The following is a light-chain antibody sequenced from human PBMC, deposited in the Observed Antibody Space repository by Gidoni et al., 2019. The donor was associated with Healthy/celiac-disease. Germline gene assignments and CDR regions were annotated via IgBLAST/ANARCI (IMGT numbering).Light chain of an antibody. V-gene: IGLV1-40*01. J-gene: IGLJ3*02. CDR2: GNS. CDR1: SSNIGAGYD. Sequence: QSVLTQPPSVSGAPAQRDTISCTGSSSNIGAGYDVHWYQQLPGTAPKLLIYGNSNRPSGVPDRFSGSKSGTSASLAITGLQAEDEADYYCQSYDSSLSGWVFGGGTKLTVL. CDR3: QSYDSSLSGWV.